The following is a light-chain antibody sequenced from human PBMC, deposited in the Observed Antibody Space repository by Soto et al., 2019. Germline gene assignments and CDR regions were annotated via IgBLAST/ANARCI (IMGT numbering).Light chain of an antibody. V-gene: IGKV3-11*01. J-gene: IGKJ4*01. CDR2: GAS. Sequence: EIVLTQSPASLSLSPGEKATLSCRASQSVSSHLACFQQRPGQAPSLLIYGASNRATGIPDRFGGSGSGTNITLTISSLEPEDFEVYYYQQRSNWPPVLTFGGGTKVEIK. CDR3: QQRSNWPPVLT. CDR1: QSVSSH.